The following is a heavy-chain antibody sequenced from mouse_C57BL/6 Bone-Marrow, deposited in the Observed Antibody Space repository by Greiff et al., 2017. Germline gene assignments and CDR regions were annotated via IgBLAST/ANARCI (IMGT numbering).Heavy chain of an antibody. CDR2: IYSGNGYT. Sequence: EVQLQQSGAELVRPGSSVKMSCKASGYTFTNYGINWVKQRPGQGLEWIGYIYSGNGYTEYNEKVKGKVTLTSDTSSSTAYMQRSSLTSKVSAIYFCARDNYAMDYWGQGTSVTVSS. CDR3: ARDNYAMDY. V-gene: IGHV1-58*01. CDR1: GYTFTNYG. J-gene: IGHJ4*01.